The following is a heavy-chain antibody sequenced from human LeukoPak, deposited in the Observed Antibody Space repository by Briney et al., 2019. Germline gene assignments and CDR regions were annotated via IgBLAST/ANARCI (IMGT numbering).Heavy chain of an antibody. CDR3: ARYSGSYSGFDY. V-gene: IGHV4-39*01. Sequence: SETLSLTCTVSGGSISSSSYYWGWIRQPPGKGLEWIGSIYYSGSTYYNPSLKSRVTISVDTSKNQFSLKLSSVTAADTAVYYCARYSGSYSGFDYWGQGTLVTVSS. D-gene: IGHD1-26*01. J-gene: IGHJ4*02. CDR1: GGSISSSSYY. CDR2: IYYSGST.